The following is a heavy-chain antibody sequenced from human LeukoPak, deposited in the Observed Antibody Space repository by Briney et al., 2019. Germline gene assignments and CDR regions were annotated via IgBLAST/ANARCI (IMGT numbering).Heavy chain of an antibody. Sequence: PGESLKISCKGSGYSFTNYWIGWVRQMPGKGLEWMGIIYPGDSDTKYSPSFRGQVTISVDKSTNTAYLQWKSLKASDTAMYYCARGDVVRGVSWFDSWGQGALVTVSS. J-gene: IGHJ5*01. V-gene: IGHV5-51*01. CDR1: GYSFTNYW. D-gene: IGHD2-21*02. CDR2: IYPGDSDT. CDR3: ARGDVVRGVSWFDS.